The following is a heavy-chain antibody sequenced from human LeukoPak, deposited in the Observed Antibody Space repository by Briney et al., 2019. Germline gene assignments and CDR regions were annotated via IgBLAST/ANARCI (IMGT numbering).Heavy chain of an antibody. V-gene: IGHV1-24*01. Sequence: ASVKVSCKVSGYTLTELSMHWVRQAPGKGLEWMGGFDPEDGETIYAQKFQGRVTMTEDTSTDTAYMELSSLRSEDTAVYYCATELSFGAAMVKGGGDYWGQGTLVTVSS. CDR1: GYTLTELS. CDR2: FDPEDGET. D-gene: IGHD5-18*01. CDR3: ATELSFGAAMVKGGGDY. J-gene: IGHJ4*02.